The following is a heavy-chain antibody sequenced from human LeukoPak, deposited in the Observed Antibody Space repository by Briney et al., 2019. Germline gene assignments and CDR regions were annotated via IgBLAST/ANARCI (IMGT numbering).Heavy chain of an antibody. V-gene: IGHV3-23*01. CDR2: VTADGGSI. CDR1: GNYW. Sequence: GGSLRLSCAASGNYWMHWVRQAPGKGLEWVSSVTADGGSIHYADSVKGRFTISRDNSKSTLFLQMNSLRAEDSAIYFCGYFDSSGFYCGRLRYWGQGTPVTVSS. J-gene: IGHJ4*02. CDR3: GYFDSSGFYCGRLRY. D-gene: IGHD3-22*01.